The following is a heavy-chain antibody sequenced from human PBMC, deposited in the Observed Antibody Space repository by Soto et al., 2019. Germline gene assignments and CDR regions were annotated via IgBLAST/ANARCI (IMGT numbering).Heavy chain of an antibody. CDR3: ARDLGY. CDR2: ISYDGSNK. CDR1: VFTFSSYS. J-gene: IGHJ4*02. V-gene: IGHV3-30-3*01. Sequence: GGSLRLSCAASVFTFSSYSMHLVRQAPGKGLEWVAVISYDGSNKYYADSVKGRFTISRDNSKNTMYLQMNSMRAEDTAVYYCARDLGYWGQGTMVTVSS.